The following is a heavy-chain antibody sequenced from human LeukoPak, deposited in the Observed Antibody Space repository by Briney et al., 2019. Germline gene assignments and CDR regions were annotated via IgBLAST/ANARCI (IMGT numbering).Heavy chain of an antibody. CDR2: IYPGDSDT. D-gene: IGHD1-26*01. CDR3: ARSWDSGSQGPNVLIDY. J-gene: IGHJ4*02. Sequence: GESLKIFCNGSGYSFTSYWIGWVRQMPGKGLEWRGIIYPGDSDTTYSPSFQGQVTIAADKPISTAYLQWSSLKASETAMYHCARSWDSGSQGPNVLIDYWGQGTLVTVS. CDR1: GYSFTSYW. V-gene: IGHV5-51*04.